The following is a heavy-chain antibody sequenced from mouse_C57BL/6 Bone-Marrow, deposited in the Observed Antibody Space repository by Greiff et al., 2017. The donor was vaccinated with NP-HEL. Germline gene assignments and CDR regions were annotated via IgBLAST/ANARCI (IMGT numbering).Heavy chain of an antibody. CDR2: ISSGGSYT. CDR1: GFTFSSYG. J-gene: IGHJ3*01. Sequence: DVMLVESGGDLVKPGGSLKLSCAASGFTFSSYGMSWVRQTPDTRLEWVATISSGGSYTYSPDSLKRRSSISRDNAKNTLYLQMSRLKSEDTAMYYCESPYNYDVAWFAYWGQGTLVTVSA. D-gene: IGHD2-12*01. CDR3: ESPYNYDVAWFAY. V-gene: IGHV5-6*02.